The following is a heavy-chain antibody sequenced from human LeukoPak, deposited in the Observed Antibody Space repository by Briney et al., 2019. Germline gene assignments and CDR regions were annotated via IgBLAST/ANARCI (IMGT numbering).Heavy chain of an antibody. V-gene: IGHV3-23*01. D-gene: IGHD2-15*01. Sequence: GGSLRLSCAASGFTFRSYAMSWVRQAPGKGLEWVSAISGSGDNTYYADSVKGRFTISRDNFKDSLYMQMNSLRAEDTGVYYCAKDRALGGGSCFDYWGQGTLVIVSS. CDR2: ISGSGDNT. CDR1: GFTFRSYA. CDR3: AKDRALGGGSCFDY. J-gene: IGHJ4*02.